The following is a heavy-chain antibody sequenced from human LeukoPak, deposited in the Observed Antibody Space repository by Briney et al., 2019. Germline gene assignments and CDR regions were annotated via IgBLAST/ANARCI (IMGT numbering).Heavy chain of an antibody. CDR3: ARGTTGSSHFDY. Sequence: GASVKVSCKASGGTFSSYAISWVRQAPGQGLEWMGGIIPIFGTANYAQKFQGRVTITADKSTSTAYMELSSLRSDDTAVYYCARGTTGSSHFDYWGQGTLVTVSS. V-gene: IGHV1-69*06. J-gene: IGHJ4*02. D-gene: IGHD1-1*01. CDR2: IIPIFGTA. CDR1: GGTFSSYA.